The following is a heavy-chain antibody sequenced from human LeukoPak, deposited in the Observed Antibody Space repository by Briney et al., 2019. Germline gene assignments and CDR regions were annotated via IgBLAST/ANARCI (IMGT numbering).Heavy chain of an antibody. J-gene: IGHJ4*02. D-gene: IGHD6-6*01. CDR1: EFTFSSYW. V-gene: IGHV3-7*01. CDR3: ARDREYSSSSYNFDY. CDR2: IKLDGSET. Sequence: PGGSLRLSCAASEFTFSSYWMTWVRQAPGKGLEWVASIKLDGSETYYLDSVKGRFTVSRDNAKKLLYLQMNSLRAEDTAVYYCARDREYSSSSYNFDYWGQGTLVTVSS.